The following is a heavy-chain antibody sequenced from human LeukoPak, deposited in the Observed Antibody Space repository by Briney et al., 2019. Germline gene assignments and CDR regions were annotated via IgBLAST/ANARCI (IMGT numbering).Heavy chain of an antibody. V-gene: IGHV3-48*02. CDR1: GFTFSSYS. CDR3: AEYYYDSSGYYYVFGY. J-gene: IGHJ4*02. Sequence: GWSLRLSFAASGFTFSSYSMNWVRQAPGKGLEGVSYISSSSSIKYYADSVKGRFTISRDNAKNSLYLQMNSLRDEDTAVYYCAEYYYDSSGYYYVFGYWGQGTLVTVSS. D-gene: IGHD3-22*01. CDR2: ISSSSSIK.